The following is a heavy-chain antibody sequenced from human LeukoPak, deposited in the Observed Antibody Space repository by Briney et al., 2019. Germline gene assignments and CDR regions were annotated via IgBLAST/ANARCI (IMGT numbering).Heavy chain of an antibody. V-gene: IGHV1-8*03. D-gene: IGHD1-26*01. CDR1: GYTFTSYD. Sequence: GASVKVSXKASGYTFTSYDINWVRQAPGQGLEWMGWMNPNSGNTGYAQKFQGRVTITRNTSISTAYMELSSLRSEDTAVYYCAGFMRGSDAFDIWGQGTMVTVSS. J-gene: IGHJ3*02. CDR2: MNPNSGNT. CDR3: AGFMRGSDAFDI.